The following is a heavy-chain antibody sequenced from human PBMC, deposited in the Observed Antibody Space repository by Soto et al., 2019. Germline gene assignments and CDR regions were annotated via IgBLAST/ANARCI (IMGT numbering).Heavy chain of an antibody. V-gene: IGHV3-30*03. CDR3: ARAWRLPNWFDP. CDR1: GFTFSSYG. D-gene: IGHD1-1*01. J-gene: IGHJ5*02. Sequence: PGGSLRLSCASSGFTFSSYGMHWVRQAPGKGLEWVAVISYDGGHKYHADSVKGRFTISRDNSKNTVYLEMNSLRPEDTAVYYCARAWRLPNWFDPWGQGTLVTVSS. CDR2: ISYDGGHK.